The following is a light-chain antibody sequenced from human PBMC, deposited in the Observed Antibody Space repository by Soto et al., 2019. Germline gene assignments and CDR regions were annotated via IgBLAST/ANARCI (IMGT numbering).Light chain of an antibody. CDR2: DVS. CDR3: SSYTTSNTRQIV. J-gene: IGLJ1*01. V-gene: IGLV2-14*03. CDR1: SSDVGGYNY. Sequence: QSALTQPASVSGSPGQSITISCTGTSSDVGGYNYVSWYQHHPGKAPKLMIYDVSNRSSGVSNRFSGSKSGNTASLTISGLQPEEEADYYCSSYTTSNTRQIVFGTGTKVTVL.